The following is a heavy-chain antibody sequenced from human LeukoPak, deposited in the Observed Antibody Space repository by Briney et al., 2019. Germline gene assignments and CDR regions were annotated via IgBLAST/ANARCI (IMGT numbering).Heavy chain of an antibody. V-gene: IGHV1-69*04. D-gene: IGHD2-15*01. CDR3: ARDRPNYCSGGSCYLAY. CDR1: GGTFSSYA. J-gene: IGHJ4*02. CDR2: IIPILGIA. Sequence: GASVKVSCKASGGTFSSYAISWVRQAPGQGLEWMGRIIPILGIANYAQKFQGRVTITADQSTSTAYMELSSLRSEDTAVYYCARDRPNYCSGGSCYLAYWGQGTLVTVSS.